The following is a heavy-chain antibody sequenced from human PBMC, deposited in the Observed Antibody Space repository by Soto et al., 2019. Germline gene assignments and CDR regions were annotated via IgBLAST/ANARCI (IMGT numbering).Heavy chain of an antibody. D-gene: IGHD2-15*01. CDR2: ISYDGSNK. V-gene: IGHV3-30-3*01. J-gene: IGHJ4*02. CDR3: ARGCSGGSCYADDY. Sequence: GGSLRLSCAASGFTFSSYAMHWVRQAPGKGLEWVAVISYDGSNKYYADSVKGRFTISRDNSKNTLYLQMNSLRAEDTAVYYCARGCSGGSCYADDYWGQGTLVTVSS. CDR1: GFTFSSYA.